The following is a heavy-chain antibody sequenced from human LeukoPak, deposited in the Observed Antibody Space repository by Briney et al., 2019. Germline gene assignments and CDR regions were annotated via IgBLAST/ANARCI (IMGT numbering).Heavy chain of an antibody. CDR3: ARGGLYGSGSYRGYYFDY. CDR1: GFTFSSYS. CDR2: IYSGGST. Sequence: SGGSLRLSCAASGFTFSSYSMNWVRQAPGKGLEWVSVIYSGGSTYYADSVKGRFTISRDNSKNTLYLQMNSLRAEDTAVYYCARGGLYGSGSYRGYYFDYWGQGTLVTVSS. J-gene: IGHJ4*02. V-gene: IGHV3-53*01. D-gene: IGHD3-10*01.